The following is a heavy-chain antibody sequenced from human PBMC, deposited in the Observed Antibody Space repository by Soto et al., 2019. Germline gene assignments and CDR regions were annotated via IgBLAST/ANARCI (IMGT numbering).Heavy chain of an antibody. CDR1: GYSIISGSY. Sequence: SGSLSLTCTVSGYSIISGSYWAWIRQPPGKGPEWIASIYHGGTTFYNPSLKSRITISVETSNNQFSLKLTSVTAADTAVYYCARVHVMVVAGSTFDYWGHGTLVTVSS. V-gene: IGHV4-38-2*02. J-gene: IGHJ4*01. CDR2: IYHGGTT. D-gene: IGHD6-19*01. CDR3: ARVHVMVVAGSTFDY.